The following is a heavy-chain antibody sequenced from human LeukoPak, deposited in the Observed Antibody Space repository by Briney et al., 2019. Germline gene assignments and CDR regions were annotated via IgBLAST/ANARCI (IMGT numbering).Heavy chain of an antibody. J-gene: IGHJ4*02. CDR3: AKDPPDDYYDSSGPFDY. CDR1: GFTFSSYA. CDR2: ISGSGGST. V-gene: IGHV3-23*01. D-gene: IGHD3-22*01. Sequence: GSLSLSCAASGFTFSSYAMSWVRQPPGKGLEWVSAISGSGGSTYYADSVKGRFTISRDNSKNTLYLQMNSLRAEDTAVYYCAKDPPDDYYDSSGPFDYWGQGTLVTVSS.